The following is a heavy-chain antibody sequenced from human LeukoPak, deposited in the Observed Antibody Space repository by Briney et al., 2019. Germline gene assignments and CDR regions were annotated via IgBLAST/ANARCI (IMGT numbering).Heavy chain of an antibody. CDR2: IYDSGST. CDR1: GGSISSYY. D-gene: IGHD3-22*01. CDR3: ARQSISGSSLSYFDY. Sequence: SETLSLTCTVSGGSISSYYWSWIRQPPGKGLEWIGNIYDSGSTNCNPSLKSRVTISVDTSKNQCSLKLSSVTAADTAVYYCARQSISGSSLSYFDYWGQGTLVNVSS. J-gene: IGHJ4*02. V-gene: IGHV4-59*01.